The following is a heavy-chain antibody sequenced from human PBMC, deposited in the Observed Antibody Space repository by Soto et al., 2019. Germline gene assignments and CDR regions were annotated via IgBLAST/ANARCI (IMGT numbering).Heavy chain of an antibody. CDR2: IYHGGAL. CDR3: ARGVGSSPPRY. Sequence: SETLSLTCTVSGGSMNSHYWAWTRQPPGKGMEWIGYIYHGGALNYSPSLESRVTLSADTSKNQISLKLTSATAADPAVYYCARGVGSSPPRYWGRGTLVTVSS. CDR1: GGSMNSHY. J-gene: IGHJ4*02. D-gene: IGHD3-9*01. V-gene: IGHV4-59*11.